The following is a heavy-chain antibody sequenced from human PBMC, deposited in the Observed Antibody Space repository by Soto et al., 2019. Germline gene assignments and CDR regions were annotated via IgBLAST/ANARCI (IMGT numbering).Heavy chain of an antibody. V-gene: IGHV1-18*01. CDR2: VIAYNYDT. Sequence: ASVKVSCKTSGYIFTSYGVAWVRQAPGQGLEWMGWVIAYNYDTTCAQNVQGRVTMTTDTSTSTAYMELTSLRSDDTAVYYCARVGSVAAGRPFDYWGQGTSVTVSS. CDR3: ARVGSVAAGRPFDY. CDR1: GYIFTSYG. J-gene: IGHJ4*02. D-gene: IGHD2-15*01.